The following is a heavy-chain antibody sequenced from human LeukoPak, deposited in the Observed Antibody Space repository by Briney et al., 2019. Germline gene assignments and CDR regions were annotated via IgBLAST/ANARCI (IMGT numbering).Heavy chain of an antibody. V-gene: IGHV1-2*02. CDR1: GYTFTGYY. Sequence: ASVKVSCKASGYTFTGYYMHWVRQAPGQGLEWMGWINPNSGGTNYAQKFQGRVTMTRDTSISTAYMELSRLRSDDTAVYYCARERYSGSYYSSDAFDIWGQGTMVTVSS. J-gene: IGHJ3*02. CDR3: ARERYSGSYYSSDAFDI. CDR2: INPNSGGT. D-gene: IGHD1-26*01.